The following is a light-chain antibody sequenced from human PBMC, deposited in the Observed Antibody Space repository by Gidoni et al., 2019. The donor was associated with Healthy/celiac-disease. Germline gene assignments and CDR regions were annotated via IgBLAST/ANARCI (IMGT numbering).Light chain of an antibody. CDR1: SSNIGSNT. V-gene: IGLV1-44*01. CDR2: SNN. Sequence: QSVLTQPPSASGTPGQRVTISCSGSSSNIGSNTVHWYQQLPGTAPKLLIYSNNQRPSGVPDRFSGSKSGTSASLAISGLQSEDEADYYCAAWDDSLNWVFGGGTKLTVL. CDR3: AAWDDSLNWV. J-gene: IGLJ3*02.